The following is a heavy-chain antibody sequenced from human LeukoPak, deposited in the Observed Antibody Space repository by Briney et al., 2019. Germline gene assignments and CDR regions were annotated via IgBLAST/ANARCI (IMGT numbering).Heavy chain of an antibody. CDR1: GFTFSSYA. J-gene: IGHJ6*04. V-gene: IGHV3-30*04. D-gene: IGHD2-2*01. CDR3: ARDNCSSTSCHDYYYGMDV. Sequence: GRSLRLSCAASGFTFSSYAMHWVRQAPGKGLEWVAVISYDGSNKYYADSVKGRFTISRDNSKNTLYLQMNSLRAEDTAVYYCARDNCSSTSCHDYYYGMDVWGKGTTATVSS. CDR2: ISYDGSNK.